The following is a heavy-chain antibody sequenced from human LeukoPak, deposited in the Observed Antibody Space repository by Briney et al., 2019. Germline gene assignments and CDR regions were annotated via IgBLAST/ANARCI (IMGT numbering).Heavy chain of an antibody. CDR1: GFTFSSYA. CDR3: ARGAGEVNVWGSFRLGGFDY. Sequence: GGSLRLSCAASGFTFSSYAMSWVRQAPGKGLEWVSVIYSGGSTYYADSVKGRFTISRDNSKNTLYLQMNSLRAEDTAVYYCARGAGEVNVWGSFRLGGFDYWGQGTLVTVSS. V-gene: IGHV3-23*03. D-gene: IGHD3-16*02. J-gene: IGHJ4*02. CDR2: IYSGGST.